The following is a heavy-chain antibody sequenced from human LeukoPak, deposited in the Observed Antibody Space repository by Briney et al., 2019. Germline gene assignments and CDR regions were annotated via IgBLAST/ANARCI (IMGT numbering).Heavy chain of an antibody. CDR3: ATQTREPSSDYYYGMDV. D-gene: IGHD1-26*01. CDR1: GFTFSSYA. V-gene: IGHV3-23*01. J-gene: IGHJ6*02. CDR2: ISGSGGST. Sequence: GGSLRLSCAASGFTFSSYAMSWVRQAPGKGLEWVSAISGSGGSTYYADSVKGRFTISRDNSKNTLYLQMNSLRAEDTAVYYCATQTREPSSDYYYGMDVWGQGTTVVVSS.